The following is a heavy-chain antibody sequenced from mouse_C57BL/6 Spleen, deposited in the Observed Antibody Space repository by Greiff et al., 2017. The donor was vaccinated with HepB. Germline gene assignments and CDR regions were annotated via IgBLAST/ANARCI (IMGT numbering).Heavy chain of an antibody. Sequence: EVQLQQSGPELVKPGASVKISCKASGYTFTDYYMNWVKQSHGKSLEWIGDINPNNGGTSYNQKFKGKATLTVDKSSSTAYMELRSLTSEDSAVYYCARLTGPTWYFDVCGTGTTVTVAS. CDR2: INPNNGGT. CDR1: GYTFTDYY. V-gene: IGHV1-26*01. CDR3: ARLTGPTWYFDV. J-gene: IGHJ1*03. D-gene: IGHD4-1*01.